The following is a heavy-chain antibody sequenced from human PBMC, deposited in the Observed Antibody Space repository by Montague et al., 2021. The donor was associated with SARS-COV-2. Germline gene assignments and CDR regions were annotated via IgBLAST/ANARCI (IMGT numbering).Heavy chain of an antibody. CDR3: ARIWGATRGDAFDI. CDR2: IYWDDAK. CDR1: GFSLTTRGVG. D-gene: IGHD1-26*01. Sequence: PALVKPTQTLTLTCTFSGFSLTTRGVGVGWIRQPPGKALEWLALIYWDDAKHYSPSLKSRLTITKDTSKNQVVLTMTNMDPVDTATYYCARIWGATRGDAFDIWGQGTMVTVSS. J-gene: IGHJ3*02. V-gene: IGHV2-5*02.